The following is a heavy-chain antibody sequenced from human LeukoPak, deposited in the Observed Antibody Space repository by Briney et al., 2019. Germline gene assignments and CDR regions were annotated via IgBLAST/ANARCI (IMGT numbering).Heavy chain of an antibody. Sequence: GGSLRLSCSASGFTFSNYRMHWVRQAPGKGLEWVASISIDGSIEYYADSVKGRFTISRDNSKNTLYLQMNSLRVEDTAVYYCDRWADYLSFDYWGQGTLVTASS. CDR3: DRWADYLSFDY. J-gene: IGHJ4*02. CDR1: GFTFSNYR. D-gene: IGHD4-23*01. V-gene: IGHV3-30*03. CDR2: ISIDGSIE.